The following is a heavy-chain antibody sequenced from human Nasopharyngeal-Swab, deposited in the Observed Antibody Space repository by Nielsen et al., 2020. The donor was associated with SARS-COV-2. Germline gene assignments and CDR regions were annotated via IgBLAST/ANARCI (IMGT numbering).Heavy chain of an antibody. CDR2: IYYSGRT. CDR1: GGSISSSSYY. V-gene: IGHV4-39*07. J-gene: IGHJ4*02. CDR3: ARDFEGYSYGSDDY. D-gene: IGHD5-18*01. Sequence: SATLSLTCTVSGGSISSSSYYWGWIRQPPGKGLEWIGSIYYSGRTYYTPSLKSRVTISVHTSKNQFSLKLSSVTAADTAVYYCARDFEGYSYGSDDYWGQGTLVTVSS.